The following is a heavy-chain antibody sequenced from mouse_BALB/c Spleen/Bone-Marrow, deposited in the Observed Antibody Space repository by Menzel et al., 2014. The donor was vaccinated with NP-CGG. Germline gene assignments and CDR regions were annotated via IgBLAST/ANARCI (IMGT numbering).Heavy chain of an antibody. J-gene: IGHJ4*01. V-gene: IGHV3-1*02. CDR3: AIREWLRRDYAMDY. D-gene: IGHD2-2*01. CDR2: IHYSGST. Sequence: EVQLPQSGPDLVKPSQSLSLTCTVTGYSITSGYSWHWIRQFPGNKLEWMGCIHYSGSTNYNPSLKSRISITRDTSKNQFFLQLNSVTTDDTATYYCAIREWLRRDYAMDYWGQGTSVTVSS. CDR1: GYSITSGYS.